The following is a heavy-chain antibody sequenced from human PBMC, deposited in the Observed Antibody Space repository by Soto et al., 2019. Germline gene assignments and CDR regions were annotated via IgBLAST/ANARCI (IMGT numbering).Heavy chain of an antibody. CDR3: ASDRAYYYDSSGQLYGMDV. V-gene: IGHV1-69*13. J-gene: IGHJ6*02. CDR2: IIPIFGTA. D-gene: IGHD3-22*01. Sequence: SVKVSCKASGGTFSSYAISWVRQAPGQGLEWMGGIIPIFGTANYAQKFQGRVTITADESTSTAYMELSSLRSEDTAVYYCASDRAYYYDSSGQLYGMDVWGQGTTVTVSS. CDR1: GGTFSSYA.